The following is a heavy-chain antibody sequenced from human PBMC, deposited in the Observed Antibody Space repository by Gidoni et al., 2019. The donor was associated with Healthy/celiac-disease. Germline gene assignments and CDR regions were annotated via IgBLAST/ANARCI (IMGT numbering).Heavy chain of an antibody. CDR3: AKDFGYSNPFDY. J-gene: IGHJ4*02. D-gene: IGHD4-4*01. CDR1: GFTFSSYA. Sequence: EVQLLESGGGLVQPGGSLRLSCAAAGFTFSSYAMSWGRQGPGKGLEWVSAISGSGGSTYYADSVKGRFTISRDNSKNTLYLQMNSLRAEDTAVYYCAKDFGYSNPFDYWGQGTLVTVSS. CDR2: ISGSGGST. V-gene: IGHV3-23*01.